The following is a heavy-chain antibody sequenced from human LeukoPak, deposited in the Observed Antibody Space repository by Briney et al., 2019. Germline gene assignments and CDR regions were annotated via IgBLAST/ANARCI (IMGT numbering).Heavy chain of an antibody. CDR3: ARVGCSGGRCYDFDY. D-gene: IGHD2-15*01. CDR1: RFIFSDHY. V-gene: IGHV3-72*01. J-gene: IGHJ4*02. Sequence: PGGSLRLSCAASRFIFSDHYMDWVRQAPGKGLEWVGRIRNKANSYTTYYAASVKGRFTVSRDDSKNSLYLQINSLKNEDTAVYYCARVGCSGGRCYDFDYWGQGTLVTVSS. CDR2: IRNKANSYTT.